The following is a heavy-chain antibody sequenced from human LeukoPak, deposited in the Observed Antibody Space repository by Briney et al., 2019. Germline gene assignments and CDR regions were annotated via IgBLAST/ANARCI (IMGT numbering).Heavy chain of an antibody. V-gene: IGHV3-11*04. CDR3: AKDLLSISPRGYMDV. J-gene: IGHJ6*03. CDR2: ISSSGSTI. Sequence: GGSLRLSCAASGFTFSDYYMSWIRQAPGKGLEWVSYISSSGSTIYYADSAKGRFTISRDNAKNSLYLQMNSLRAEDTAVYYCAKDLLSISPRGYMDVWGKGTTVTVSS. CDR1: GFTFSDYY. D-gene: IGHD2/OR15-2a*01.